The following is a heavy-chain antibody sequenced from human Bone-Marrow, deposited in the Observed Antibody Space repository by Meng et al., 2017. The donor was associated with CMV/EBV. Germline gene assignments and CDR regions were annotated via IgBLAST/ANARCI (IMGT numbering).Heavy chain of an antibody. CDR3: ARGEGPAYGPVGYYFDY. CDR2: IYSGGST. Sequence: GESLKISCAASGFTVSSNYTSWVRQAPGKGLEWVSVIYSGGSTYYADSVKGRFTISRDNSKNTLYLQMNSLRAEDTAVYYCARGEGPAYGPVGYYFDYWGQGTLVTVSS. CDR1: GFTVSSNY. V-gene: IGHV3-66*02. J-gene: IGHJ4*02. D-gene: IGHD4-17*01.